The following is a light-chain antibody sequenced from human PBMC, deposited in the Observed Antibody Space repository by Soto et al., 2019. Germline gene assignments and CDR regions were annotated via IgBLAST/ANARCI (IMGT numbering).Light chain of an antibody. CDR3: KKYDNAPFN. CDR2: DTS. V-gene: IGKV1-27*01. CDR1: QGIRNY. Sequence: DIQMTQSPSSLAASVGDRVTITCRASQGIRNYLAWYQQKPGKVPELLIYDTSTLQSGVPSRFSGSGSETDFTLSISSPQPDSGSTSYGKKYDNAPFNFCPGTKVDIK. J-gene: IGKJ3*01.